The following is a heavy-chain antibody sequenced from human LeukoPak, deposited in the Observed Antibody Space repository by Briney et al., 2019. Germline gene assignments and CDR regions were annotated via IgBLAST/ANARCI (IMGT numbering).Heavy chain of an antibody. CDR1: GFTFTSYD. Sequence: GGSLRLSCAASGFTFTSYDTHWVRQAPDKGLEWVAVTSSDGGLKYYADSVKGRFTISRDNSKNTLFLQMNSLRPEDTAVYSCARDPVSDKPDYFDDWGQGTLVTVSS. CDR3: ARDPVSDKPDYFDD. CDR2: TSSDGGLK. D-gene: IGHD1-14*01. J-gene: IGHJ4*02. V-gene: IGHV3-30*03.